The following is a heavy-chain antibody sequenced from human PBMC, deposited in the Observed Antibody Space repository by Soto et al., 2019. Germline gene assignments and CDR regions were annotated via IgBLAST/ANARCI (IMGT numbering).Heavy chain of an antibody. Sequence: GSLRLSCAASGFTVSSNYMSWVRQAPGKGLEWVSVIYSGGSTYYADSVKGRFTISRDNSKNTLYLQMNSLRAEDTAVYYCARELRDYVVWSCSDYYYGMDVWGQGTTVTVSS. V-gene: IGHV3-53*01. CDR3: ARELRDYVVWSCSDYYYGMDV. CDR2: IYSGGST. CDR1: GFTVSSNY. J-gene: IGHJ6*02. D-gene: IGHD3-16*01.